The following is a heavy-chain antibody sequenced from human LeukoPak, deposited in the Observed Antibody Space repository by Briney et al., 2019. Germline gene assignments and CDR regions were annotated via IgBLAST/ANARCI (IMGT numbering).Heavy chain of an antibody. CDR3: AREEGEGYSYGLIVY. J-gene: IGHJ4*02. CDR2: IYYSGST. D-gene: IGHD5-18*01. V-gene: IGHV4-39*07. CDR1: GGSISSSSYY. Sequence: SETLFLTCTVSGGSISSSSYYWGWIRQPPGKGLEWIGSIYYSGSTYYNPSLKSRVTISVDTSKNQFSLKLSSVTAADTAVYYCAREEGEGYSYGLIVYWGQGTLVTVSS.